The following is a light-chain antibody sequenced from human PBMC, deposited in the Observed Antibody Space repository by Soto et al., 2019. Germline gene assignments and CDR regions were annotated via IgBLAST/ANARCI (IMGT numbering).Light chain of an antibody. CDR1: QSVSSSY. CDR3: QQFGSSSWT. Sequence: ERGLTQSPGSLSLSPGEKTTISCRASQSVSSSYLAWYQQKPGQAPRLLIYGASSRATGIPDRFSGSGSGTDFTLTVSRLEPEDFAVYYCQQFGSSSWTFGQGTKVDIK. CDR2: GAS. V-gene: IGKV3-20*01. J-gene: IGKJ1*01.